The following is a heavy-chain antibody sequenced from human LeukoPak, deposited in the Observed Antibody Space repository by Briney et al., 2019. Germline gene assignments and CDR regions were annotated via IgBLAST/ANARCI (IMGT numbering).Heavy chain of an antibody. V-gene: IGHV1-69*13. CDR2: IIPIFGTA. Sequence: SVTVSCKASGGTFSSYAISWVRQAPGQGLEWMGGIIPIFGTANYAQKFQGRVTITADESTSTAYMELSSLRSEDTAVYYCAGLHASSGYGYYFDYWGQGTLVTVSS. CDR1: GGTFSSYA. CDR3: AGLHASSGYGYYFDY. J-gene: IGHJ4*02. D-gene: IGHD3-22*01.